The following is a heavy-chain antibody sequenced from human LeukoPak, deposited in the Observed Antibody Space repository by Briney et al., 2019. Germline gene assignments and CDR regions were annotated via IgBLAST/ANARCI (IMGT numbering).Heavy chain of an antibody. CDR3: AKDGTSYYYIYY. CDR2: IRYDGSNT. Sequence: GGSLRLSCAASGFTFNNYGMHWVRQAPGKGLEWLAFIRYDGSNTYYADSVKGRFTVSRDDFKNTLYLQMNSLRGDDTAVHYCAKDGTSYYYIYYWGQGTLVTVSS. V-gene: IGHV3-30*02. J-gene: IGHJ4*02. D-gene: IGHD2/OR15-2a*01. CDR1: GFTFNNYG.